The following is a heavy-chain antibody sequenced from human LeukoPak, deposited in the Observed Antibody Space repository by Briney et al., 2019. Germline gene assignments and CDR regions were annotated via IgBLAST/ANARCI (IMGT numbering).Heavy chain of an antibody. J-gene: IGHJ3*02. Sequence: PGGSLRLSCAACGFTCSSYAMSGVRQAPGEGVEGFSAISGSGGSTYYADSVKGRFTISRDNSKNKLYLQMNSVTAADTAVYYCAKEYRGNYYYDAFDIWGQGEMVTVSS. CDR1: GFTCSSYA. CDR3: AKEYRGNYYYDAFDI. D-gene: IGHD1-26*01. V-gene: IGHV3-23*01. CDR2: ISGSGGST.